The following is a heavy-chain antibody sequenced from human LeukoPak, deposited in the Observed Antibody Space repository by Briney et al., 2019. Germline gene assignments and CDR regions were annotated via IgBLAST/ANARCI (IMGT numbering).Heavy chain of an antibody. Sequence: ASVKVSCKASGYTFIDYSVGWVRQPPGQGLEWVGSIYTYRGRANYAQNVQGRVTVTTDTSTTTVYIELRSLRFEDTAVYYCARPNTDAAGYYFDYWGQGTLVTVSS. V-gene: IGHV1-18*01. CDR3: ARPNTDAAGYYFDY. CDR1: GYTFIDYS. D-gene: IGHD6-13*01. CDR2: IYTYRGRA. J-gene: IGHJ4*02.